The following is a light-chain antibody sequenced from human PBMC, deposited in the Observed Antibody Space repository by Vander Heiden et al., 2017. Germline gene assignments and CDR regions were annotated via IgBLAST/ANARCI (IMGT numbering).Light chain of an antibody. V-gene: IGKV1-39*01. Sequence: IQLTPSPSSLSASVGDRVTITCRASQSISSYLNWYQQKPGKAPKLLIYAASSLQSGVPSRFSGRGSGTDFTLTISRLKTEDFATYYCQQSYSTPYTFGQGTKLEIK. CDR2: AAS. CDR1: QSISSY. CDR3: QQSYSTPYT. J-gene: IGKJ2*01.